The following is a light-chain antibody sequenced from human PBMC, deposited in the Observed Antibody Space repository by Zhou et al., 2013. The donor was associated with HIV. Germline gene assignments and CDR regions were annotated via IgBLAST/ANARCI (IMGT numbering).Light chain of an antibody. V-gene: IGKV3-15*01. J-gene: IGKJ2*01. CDR3: QQYNNWPPERT. CDR1: QSVSSN. Sequence: IVMTQSPATLSVSPGERATLSCRASQSVSSNLAWYQQKPGQAPRLLIYAASTRATGIPARFSGSGSGTEFTLTISSLQSEDFAVYYCQQYNNWPPERTFGQGTKLEIK. CDR2: AAS.